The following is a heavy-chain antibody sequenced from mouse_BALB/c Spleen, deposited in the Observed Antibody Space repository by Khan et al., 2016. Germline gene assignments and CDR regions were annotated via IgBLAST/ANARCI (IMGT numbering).Heavy chain of an antibody. CDR2: IWSDGST. CDR3: AGREGGGGAMDY. J-gene: IGHJ4*01. V-gene: IGHV2-6*02. Sequence: QVQLKESGPGLVAPSQSLSITCTVSGFSLTSYGVHWVRQPPGKGLEWLVVIWSDGSTTYNSALKSRLSISKDNSKSQVFLKMNSLQTADTARYCCAGREGGGGAMDYWGQGTSVTVSS. D-gene: IGHD1-1*02. CDR1: GFSLTSYG.